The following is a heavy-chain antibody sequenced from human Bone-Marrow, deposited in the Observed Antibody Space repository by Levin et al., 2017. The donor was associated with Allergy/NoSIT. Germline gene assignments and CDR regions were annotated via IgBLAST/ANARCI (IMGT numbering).Heavy chain of an antibody. V-gene: IGHV3-11*01. CDR2: ISSSGSTT. D-gene: IGHD5-18*01. J-gene: IGHJ5*02. CDR1: GFTFSDYY. CDR3: ARQGTDTAEPLMRYTGQYTWLGP. Sequence: PGGSLRLSCAASGFTFSDYYMSWVRQAPGKGLEWLSYISSSGSTTHYADSVKGRFTISRDNGKKSLYLQMNSLRAEDTGVYYCARQGTDTAEPLMRYTGQYTWLGPWGQGTLVSVSS.